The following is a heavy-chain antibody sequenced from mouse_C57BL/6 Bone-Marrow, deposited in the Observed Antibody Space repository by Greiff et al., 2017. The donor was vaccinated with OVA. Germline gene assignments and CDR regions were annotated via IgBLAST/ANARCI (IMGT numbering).Heavy chain of an antibody. CDR3: ARIANWDGGYFDY. D-gene: IGHD4-1*01. J-gene: IGHJ2*01. Sequence: VQLQQPGAELVKPGASVKMSCKASGYTFTSYWITWVKQRPGQGLEWIGDIYPGSGRTNYNEKFKGKATLTVDTSSSTAYMQLSSLTSEDSAVYYCARIANWDGGYFDYWGQGTTLTVSS. CDR2: IYPGSGRT. V-gene: IGHV1-55*01. CDR1: GYTFTSYW.